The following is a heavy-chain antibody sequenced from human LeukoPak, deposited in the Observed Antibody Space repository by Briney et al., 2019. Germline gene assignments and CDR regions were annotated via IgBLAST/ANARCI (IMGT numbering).Heavy chain of an antibody. CDR1: GYTFISHG. V-gene: IGHV1-18*01. J-gene: IGHJ6*03. CDR2: ISTYSGNT. D-gene: IGHD3-3*01. Sequence: ASVKVSCKASGYTFISHGITWVRQAPGQGLEWMGWISTYSGNTHYAQKFQGRVTLTKDTSTTTAYLELRSLRSDDTAVYYCARDLAVLGVVFTSYMDVWGQGTPVTVSS. CDR3: ARDLAVLGVVFTSYMDV.